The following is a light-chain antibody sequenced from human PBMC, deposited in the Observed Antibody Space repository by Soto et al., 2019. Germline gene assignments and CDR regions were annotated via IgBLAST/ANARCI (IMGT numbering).Light chain of an antibody. CDR3: QWYSGSQT. CDR2: GAS. J-gene: IGKJ4*01. Sequence: EIVLTQSPGTLSLSPGERATLSCRASQSVNSLYLAWYQQKPGQAPRLLIYGASSRATGIPDRFSGSGSGTDFTLTISRLEPEDFAVYDCQWYSGSQTFGGGTKVEIK. V-gene: IGKV3-20*01. CDR1: QSVNSLY.